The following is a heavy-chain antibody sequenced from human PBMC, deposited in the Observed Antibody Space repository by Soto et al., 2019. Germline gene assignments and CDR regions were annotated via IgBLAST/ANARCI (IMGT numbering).Heavy chain of an antibody. V-gene: IGHV4-30-4*01. Sequence: TLCLAWSVSGGSISGDDYYWSWIRQPPGKGLEWIGYIYYSGYTFDNPSLTSRVTLSVVTSKNQFSLKLTSVTAADTAVYYCARVGAGAAAGTGYYYGMDVWGQGTTVTVS. CDR1: GGSISGDDYY. J-gene: IGHJ6*02. D-gene: IGHD6-13*01. CDR3: ARVGAGAAAGTGYYYGMDV. CDR2: IYYSGYT.